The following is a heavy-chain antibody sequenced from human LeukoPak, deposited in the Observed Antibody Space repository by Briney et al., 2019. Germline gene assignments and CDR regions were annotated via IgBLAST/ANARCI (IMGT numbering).Heavy chain of an antibody. CDR3: AREMAVPIVVPDSFDI. Sequence: ASVKVSCXASGGTFSSYAISWVRQAPGQGLEWMGRIIPIFGTTNYAQKFQGRVTITTDESTRTAYMELSSLRSEDTAVYYCAREMAVPIVVPDSFDIWGQGTMVTVSS. CDR2: IIPIFGTT. V-gene: IGHV1-69*05. CDR1: GGTFSSYA. J-gene: IGHJ3*02. D-gene: IGHD3-10*01.